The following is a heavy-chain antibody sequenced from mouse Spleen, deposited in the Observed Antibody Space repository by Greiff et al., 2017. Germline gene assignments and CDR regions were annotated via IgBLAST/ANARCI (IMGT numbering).Heavy chain of an antibody. D-gene: IGHD2-14*01. CDR2: IWRGGST. CDR3: AKNSYRYDGGSFGY. J-gene: IGHJ2*01. Sequence: VMLVESGPGLVQPSQTVSITCTASGYSLTSYGVHWVRQSPGKGLEWLGVIWRGGSTDYNAAIMSRLSTIKNNSKSQVFFKMNRLQADDTAIYCCAKNSYRYDGGSFGYWGQGTTRTVSS. V-gene: IGHV2-5*01. CDR1: GYSLTSYG.